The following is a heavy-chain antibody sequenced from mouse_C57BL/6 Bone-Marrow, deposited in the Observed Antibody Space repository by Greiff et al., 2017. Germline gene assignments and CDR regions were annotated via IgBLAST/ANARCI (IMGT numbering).Heavy chain of an antibody. CDR3: GTDYGSSYNY. CDR1: GYTFTSYW. D-gene: IGHD1-1*01. CDR2: IHPTSGST. Sequence: QVQLQQPGAELVKPGASVKLSCKASGYTFTSYWMHWVKQRPGQGLEWIGMIHPTSGSTNYNEKFKSKATLTVDTSSSTAYMQLSSLTSEDSAVYYCGTDYGSSYNYWGRGTTLTVSS. J-gene: IGHJ2*01. V-gene: IGHV1-64*01.